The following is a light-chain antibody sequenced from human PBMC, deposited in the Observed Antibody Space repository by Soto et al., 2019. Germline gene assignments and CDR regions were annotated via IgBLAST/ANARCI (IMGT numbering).Light chain of an antibody. CDR3: SSYTSHRTPWV. Sequence: QSALTQPASVSVSPGQSITICCTGTTSDVGGYNYVSLYQQHRGKYPKLMIYEVSNRPSGVSNRFSGSKSGNTAALTISGHQAEDETDYYCSSYTSHRTPWVVGAGTKLT. V-gene: IGLV2-14*01. CDR2: EVS. J-gene: IGLJ3*02. CDR1: TSDVGGYNY.